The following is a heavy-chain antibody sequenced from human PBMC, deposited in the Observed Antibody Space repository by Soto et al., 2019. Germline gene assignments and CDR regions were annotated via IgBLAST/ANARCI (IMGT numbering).Heavy chain of an antibody. J-gene: IGHJ4*02. D-gene: IGHD5-18*01. CDR3: ARDSGRGYSYGYPFGYFDY. CDR1: GGSISSGDYY. V-gene: IGHV4-30-4*01. CDR2: IYYSGST. Sequence: SETLSLTCTVSGGSISSGDYYWSWIRQPPGKGLEWIGYIYYSGSTYYNPSLKSRVTISVDTSKNQFSLKLSSVTAADTAVYYCARDSGRGYSYGYPFGYFDYWGQGTLVTVSS.